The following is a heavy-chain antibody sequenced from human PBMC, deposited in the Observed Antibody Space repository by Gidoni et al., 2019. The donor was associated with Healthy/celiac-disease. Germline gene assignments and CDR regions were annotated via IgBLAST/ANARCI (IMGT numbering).Heavy chain of an antibody. CDR1: GFTFSSYD. J-gene: IGHJ4*02. D-gene: IGHD1-26*01. V-gene: IGHV3-13*05. CDR3: ARSRLGELTLFDY. CDR2: IGTAGDP. Sequence: EVQLVESGGGLVQPGGSLRRSCAAPGFTFSSYDMPWVRQATGTGLGWVSAIGTAGDPYYPGSVKGRFTISRENAKNALYLQMNSLRAGDTAVYYCARSRLGELTLFDYWGQGTLVTVSS.